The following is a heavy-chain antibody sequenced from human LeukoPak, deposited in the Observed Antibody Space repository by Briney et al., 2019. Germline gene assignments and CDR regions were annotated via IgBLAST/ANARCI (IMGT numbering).Heavy chain of an antibody. Sequence: GGSLRLSCAASGFAVSSNYMNWVRQAPGKGLEWVSVIFSGGDTYYSDSVKGRFTISRDNSKKTLYLQMNSLRADDTAVYYCARGSYCSGGSCYPLFDYWGQGTLVTVSS. V-gene: IGHV3-53*01. CDR3: ARGSYCSGGSCYPLFDY. D-gene: IGHD2-15*01. CDR2: IFSGGDT. CDR1: GFAVSSNY. J-gene: IGHJ4*02.